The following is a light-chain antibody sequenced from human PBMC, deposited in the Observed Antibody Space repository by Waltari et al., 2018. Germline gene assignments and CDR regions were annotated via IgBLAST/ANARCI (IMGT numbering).Light chain of an antibody. V-gene: IGKV1D-43*01. CDR3: RQYYSTS. CDR2: YAS. CDR1: QGSSSC. J-gene: IGKJ5*01. Sequence: AIRMTQSPFSLSASVGDRVTITSWASQGSSSCLAWCRQNPAKAPKLFIYYASTLQSGVPPRFSGSGSGTDYTLTISSLQPEDFATYFCRQYYSTSFGQGTRLEIK.